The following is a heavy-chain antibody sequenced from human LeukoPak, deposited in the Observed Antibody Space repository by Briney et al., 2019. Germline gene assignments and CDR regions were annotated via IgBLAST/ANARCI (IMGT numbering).Heavy chain of an antibody. J-gene: IGHJ3*02. CDR2: ISAYNANT. CDR1: GYTFTSYG. CDR3: ARDIGIAAAGDAFDI. V-gene: IGHV1-18*01. D-gene: IGHD6-13*01. Sequence: ASVKVSCKASGYTFTSYGISWVRQAPGQGLEWMGWISAYNANTKYAQKLQGRVTMTTDTSTSTAYMELRSLRSDDTAVYYCARDIGIAAAGDAFDIWGQGTMVTVSS.